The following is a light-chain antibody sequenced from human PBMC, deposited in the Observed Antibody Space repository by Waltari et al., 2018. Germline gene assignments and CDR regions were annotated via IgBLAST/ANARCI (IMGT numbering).Light chain of an antibody. CDR3: SSYTSSSTPLYV. CDR2: DVS. CDR1: SSDVGGYNY. V-gene: IGLV2-14*03. Sequence: QSALTQPASVSGSPGQSITISCTGTSSDVGGYNYVSWYQHHPGKAPKLMIYDVSKRPSGVSNRFSGSKSGNTASLTISGLQAEDEADYYCSSYTSSSTPLYVFGTGTKVTVL. J-gene: IGLJ1*01.